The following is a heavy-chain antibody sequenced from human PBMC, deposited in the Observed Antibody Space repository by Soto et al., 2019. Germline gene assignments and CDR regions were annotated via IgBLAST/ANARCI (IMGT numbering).Heavy chain of an antibody. Sequence: SVKVSCKASGGSLSNYCISWVRQAPGQGLEWMGGIIPVFGTANYAQKFQGRVTITADESTNIVYMDVTSLRSEDTAVYYCARGDATKIVVTTYYAMDVWGQGTTVTVSS. D-gene: IGHD4-17*01. CDR3: ARGDATKIVVTTYYAMDV. J-gene: IGHJ6*02. CDR1: GGSLSNYC. V-gene: IGHV1-69*13. CDR2: IIPVFGTA.